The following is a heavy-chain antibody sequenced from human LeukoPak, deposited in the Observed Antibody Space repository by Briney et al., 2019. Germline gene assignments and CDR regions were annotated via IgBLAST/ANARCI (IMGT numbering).Heavy chain of an antibody. CDR3: ARAYNRVSRFGELLYSIDY. V-gene: IGHV4-34*01. Sequence: SETLSLTCAVYGGSFSGYYWSWIRQPPGKGLEWLGEINHSGSTNCNPSLKSRVTISVDTSKNQFSLKLSSVTAADTAVYYCARAYNRVSRFGELLYSIDYWGQGTLVTVSS. D-gene: IGHD3-10*01. J-gene: IGHJ4*02. CDR2: INHSGST. CDR1: GGSFSGYY.